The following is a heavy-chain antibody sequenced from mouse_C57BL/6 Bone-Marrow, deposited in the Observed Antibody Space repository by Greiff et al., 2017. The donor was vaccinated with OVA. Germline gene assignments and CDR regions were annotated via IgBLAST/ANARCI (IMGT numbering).Heavy chain of an antibody. CDR1: GYTFTSYG. D-gene: IGHD2-1*01. CDR3: ARPPYGKDAMDY. CDR2: IYPRSGNT. J-gene: IGHJ4*01. V-gene: IGHV1-81*01. Sequence: VHLVESGAELARPGASVKLSCKASGYTFTSYGISWVKQRTGQGLEWIGEIYPRSGNTYYNEKFKGKATLTADKSSSTAYMELRSLTSEDSAVYFCARPPYGKDAMDYWGQGTSVTVSS.